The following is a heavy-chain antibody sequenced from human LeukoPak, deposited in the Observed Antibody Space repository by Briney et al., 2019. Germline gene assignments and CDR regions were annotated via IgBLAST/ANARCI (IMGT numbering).Heavy chain of an antibody. Sequence: PGGSLRLSCAASGFTVSSNYMSWVRQAPGKGLGWVSVIYSGGSTYYADSVKGRFTISRDNSKNTLYLQMNSLRAEDTAVYYCARRGVEASSWYRYWGQGTLVTVSS. V-gene: IGHV3-66*02. CDR2: IYSGGST. J-gene: IGHJ4*02. CDR1: GFTVSSNY. CDR3: ARRGVEASSWYRY. D-gene: IGHD6-13*01.